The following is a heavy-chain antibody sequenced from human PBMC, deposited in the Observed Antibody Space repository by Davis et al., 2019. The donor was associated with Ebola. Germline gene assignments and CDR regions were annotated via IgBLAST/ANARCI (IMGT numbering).Heavy chain of an antibody. Sequence: SGPTLVKPTQTLTLTCTYSGFSLSTGGMRVSWIRQSPGKAPEWLAHIDWDDDKFYSTSLKTRLTISKDTSKNQVVLTMTNMDPLDTATYYCARLGDYYYIDVWGKGTTVTVSS. D-gene: IGHD7-27*01. CDR2: IDWDDDK. CDR1: GFSLSTGGMR. J-gene: IGHJ6*03. V-gene: IGHV2-70*04. CDR3: ARLGDYYYIDV.